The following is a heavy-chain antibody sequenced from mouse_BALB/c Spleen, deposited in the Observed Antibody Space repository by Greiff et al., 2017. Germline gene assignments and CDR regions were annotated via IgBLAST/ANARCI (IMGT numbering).Heavy chain of an antibody. CDR1: GFTFSDYY. D-gene: IGHD1-1*01. CDR3: ARDQDRGSSYWYFDV. J-gene: IGHJ1*01. V-gene: IGHV5-4*02. CDR2: ISDGGSYT. Sequence: EVQLVESGGGLVKPGGSLKLSCAASGFTFSDYYMYWVRQTPEKRLEWVATISDGGSYTYYPDSVKGRFTISRDNAKNNLYLQMSSLKSEDTAMYYCARDQDRGSSYWYFDVGGAGTTVTVSS.